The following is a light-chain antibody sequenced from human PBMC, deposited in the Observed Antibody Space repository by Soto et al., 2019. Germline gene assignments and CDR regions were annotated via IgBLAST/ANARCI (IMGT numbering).Light chain of an antibody. J-gene: IGLJ3*02. CDR3: CSYAGSSVVV. V-gene: IGLV2-23*02. Sequence: HSALTQPASVSGSPGQSITISCTGTSSDVGSYDLVSWYQQLPGRAPKLIIYEVNERPSGISNRFSGSKSGNTASLTISGLQAEDEADYYCCSYAGSSVVVFGGGTKLTVL. CDR2: EVN. CDR1: SSDVGSYDL.